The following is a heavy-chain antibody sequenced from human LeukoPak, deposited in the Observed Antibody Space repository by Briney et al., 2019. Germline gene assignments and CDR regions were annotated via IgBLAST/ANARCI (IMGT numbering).Heavy chain of an antibody. CDR1: GGSFSGYY. V-gene: IGHV4-34*01. J-gene: IGHJ3*02. CDR2: INHSGST. CDR3: ARHKYSSGWPPEGAFDI. D-gene: IGHD6-19*01. Sequence: SETLSLTCAVYGGSFSGYYWSWIRQPPGKGLEWIGEINHSGSTNYNPSLKSRVTISVDTSKNQFSLKLSSVTAADTAVYYRARHKYSSGWPPEGAFDIWGQGTMVTVSS.